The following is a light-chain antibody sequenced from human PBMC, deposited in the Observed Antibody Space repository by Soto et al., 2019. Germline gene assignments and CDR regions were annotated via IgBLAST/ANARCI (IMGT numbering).Light chain of an antibody. CDR2: GAS. Sequence: EIVLTQSPATLSVSLGHGATLPCRVSQSVSLSLAWYQMRPGQPPRLLMYGASTRASDIPARFSGSGSGTDFSLTISSLQSEDFAVYFCQQYHIWPSWTFGQGTKVDIK. V-gene: IGKV3-15*01. CDR3: QQYHIWPSWT. J-gene: IGKJ1*01. CDR1: QSVSLS.